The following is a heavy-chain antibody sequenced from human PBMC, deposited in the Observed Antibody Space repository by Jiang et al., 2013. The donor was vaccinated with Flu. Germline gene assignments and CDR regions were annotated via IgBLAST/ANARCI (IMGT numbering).Heavy chain of an antibody. CDR1: GGSISSYY. CDR2: LLQWEH. J-gene: IGHJ3*02. D-gene: IGHD3-10*01. CDR3: ARGKYGSGINFLDAFDI. Sequence: PGLVKPSETLSLTCTVSGGSISSYYWSWIRQPQEGTGVDWVYLLQWEHQLXPSLKSRVTISVDTSKNQXSLKLSSVTAADTAVYYCARGKYGSGINFLDAFDIWGQGTMVTVSS. V-gene: IGHV4-59*01.